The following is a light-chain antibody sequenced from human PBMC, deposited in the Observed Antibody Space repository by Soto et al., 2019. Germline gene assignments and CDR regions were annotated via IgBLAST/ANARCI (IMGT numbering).Light chain of an antibody. V-gene: IGKV1-5*01. CDR1: HNINIW. J-gene: IGKJ5*01. CDR3: QQLNSYPIT. CDR2: DAS. Sequence: DIQMTQSPSTLSSSVGDRVTITCRASHNINIWLAWYPQKPGKAPKLLIYDASSLQSGVPSRFGGSGSGTDSTLTITSLLPDDCATYYCQQLNSYPITFGQGTRLEI.